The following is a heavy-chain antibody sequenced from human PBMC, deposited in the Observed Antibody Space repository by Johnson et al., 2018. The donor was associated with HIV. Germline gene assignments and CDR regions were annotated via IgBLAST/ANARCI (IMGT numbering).Heavy chain of an antibody. CDR2: ISYDGYNS. CDR3: ARPQGELVWFGELGLDI. CDR1: RFTFRTYT. J-gene: IGHJ3*02. D-gene: IGHD3-10*01. Sequence: QVQLVESEGGVVQPGRSLRLSCAASRFTFRTYTMHWVRQAPGKELEWVALISYDGYNSYYADSVKGRFTISRDNSKNTLYLQMTSLRAEDTAVYYCARPQGELVWFGELGLDIWGQGTMVTVSP. V-gene: IGHV3-30*04.